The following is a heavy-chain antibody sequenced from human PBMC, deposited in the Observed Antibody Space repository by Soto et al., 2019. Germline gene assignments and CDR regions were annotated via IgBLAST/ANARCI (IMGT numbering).Heavy chain of an antibody. Sequence: PGGSLRLSCAASGFTFSSYEMNWVRQAPGKGLEWVAVISRDGTNKYYVDSVKGRFTISRDNSKDTVYLQMNSLRDEDSAMFYCARSRSGAVADSFDFWGQGTLVTVS. CDR3: ARSRSGAVADSFDF. V-gene: IGHV3-30*04. CDR2: ISRDGTNK. D-gene: IGHD3-10*01. J-gene: IGHJ4*02. CDR1: GFTFSSYE.